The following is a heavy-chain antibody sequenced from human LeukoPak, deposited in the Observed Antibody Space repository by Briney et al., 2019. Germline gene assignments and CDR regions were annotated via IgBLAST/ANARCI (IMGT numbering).Heavy chain of an antibody. D-gene: IGHD2-2*01. CDR3: AKGGGYCSSTSCPHFDY. CDR2: ISSSSSYI. Sequence: GGSLRLSCAASGFKFSSYSMKWVRQAPGKGLEWVSFISSSSSYIYYADSLKGRFTISRDNSKNTLYLQMNSLRAEDTAVYYCAKGGGYCSSTSCPHFDYWGQGTLVTVSS. J-gene: IGHJ4*02. V-gene: IGHV3-21*01. CDR1: GFKFSSYS.